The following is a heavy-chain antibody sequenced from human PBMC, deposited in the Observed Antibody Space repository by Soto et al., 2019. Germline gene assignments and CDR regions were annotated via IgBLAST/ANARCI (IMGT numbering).Heavy chain of an antibody. CDR3: ARALSMAQYYYYLDV. J-gene: IGHJ6*03. CDR2: ISPYNGDT. V-gene: IGHV1-18*01. Sequence: QVQLVQSGPEVKKPGASVKVSCKASGYTFTTYGISWVRQAPGQGLEWMGWISPYNGDTHYAERFQGRLTRTTDTSATSAYMELRTLSSDDRAVYFCARALSMAQYYYYLDVWGKGTTVTVSS. CDR1: GYTFTTYG.